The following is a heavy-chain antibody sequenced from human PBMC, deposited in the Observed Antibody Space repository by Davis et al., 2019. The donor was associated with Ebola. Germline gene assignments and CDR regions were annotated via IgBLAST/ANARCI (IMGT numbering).Heavy chain of an antibody. Sequence: GGSLRLSCAASGFTFSSYSMNWVRQAPGKGLEWVSSISSRSSYIYYADSVKGRFTISRDNAKNSLYLQMNSLRAEDTAVYYCARVNWNAEGLDYWGQGTLVTVSS. V-gene: IGHV3-21*01. CDR2: ISSRSSYI. D-gene: IGHD1-1*01. CDR3: ARVNWNAEGLDY. J-gene: IGHJ4*02. CDR1: GFTFSSYS.